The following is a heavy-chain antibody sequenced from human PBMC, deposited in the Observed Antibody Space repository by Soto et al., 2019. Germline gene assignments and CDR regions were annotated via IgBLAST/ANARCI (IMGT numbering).Heavy chain of an antibody. CDR2: ITASGNSR. J-gene: IGHJ4*02. CDR1: GFTFNNYA. CDR3: S. V-gene: IGHV3-23*05. Sequence: GGSLRLSCVVSGFTFNNYAMGWVRQAPGKGLEWVSGITASGNSRYYADSVKDRFTVSRDNSRNTLFLQMDSLGVDDTGTYFESWGQGALVTVSS.